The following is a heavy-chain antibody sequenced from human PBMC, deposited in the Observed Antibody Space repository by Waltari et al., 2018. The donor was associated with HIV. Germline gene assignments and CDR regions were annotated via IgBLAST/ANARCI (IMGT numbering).Heavy chain of an antibody. Sequence: QVQLQESGPGLVKPSQPLSLTCTVSGGSIRRGGYYWSWIRQHPGKGLEWIGYIYYSGGTYYNPSLKSRVTISLDTSKNQFSLKLSSVTAADTAVYYCARDGGLSSTEGGVDPWGQGTLVTVSS. J-gene: IGHJ5*02. CDR2: IYYSGGT. V-gene: IGHV4-31*03. CDR1: GGSIRRGGYY. D-gene: IGHD2-2*01. CDR3: ARDGGLSSTEGGVDP.